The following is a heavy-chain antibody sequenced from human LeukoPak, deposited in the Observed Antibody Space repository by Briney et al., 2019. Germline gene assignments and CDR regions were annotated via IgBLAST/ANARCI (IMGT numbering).Heavy chain of an antibody. Sequence: GGSLRLSCAASGFTFSSYGMSWVRQAPGKGLEWVSAISGSGGSTYYADSVKGRFTIPRDNSKNTLYLQMNSLRAEDTAVYYCAAKSEGFQHWGQGTLVTVSS. CDR3: AAKSEGFQH. J-gene: IGHJ1*01. CDR2: ISGSGGST. CDR1: GFTFSSYG. V-gene: IGHV3-23*01.